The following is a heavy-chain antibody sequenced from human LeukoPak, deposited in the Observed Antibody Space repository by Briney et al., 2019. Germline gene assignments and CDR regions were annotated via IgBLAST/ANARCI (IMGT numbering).Heavy chain of an antibody. CDR1: GFTFSTYS. J-gene: IGHJ4*02. CDR2: ISPDSNYK. D-gene: IGHD5-12*01. V-gene: IGHV3-21*01. Sequence: GGSLRVSCAASGFTFSTYSMNWLRLAPGKGLEWVSSISPDSNYKYYVDSVKGRFTISRDNAKSSLYLQMNSLRAEDTAVYYCVRGGYRGFDYEYWGQGTLVTVSS. CDR3: VRGGYRGFDYEY.